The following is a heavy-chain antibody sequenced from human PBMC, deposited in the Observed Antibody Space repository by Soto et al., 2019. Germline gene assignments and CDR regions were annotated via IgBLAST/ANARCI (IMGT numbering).Heavy chain of an antibody. CDR1: GYTFSNYG. Sequence: QVQLVQSGAEVKKPGASVKVSCKASGYTFSNYGISWVRQAPGQGLEWMGWISAYNGNTKYAQKLQGRVTMTTDTPTSTAYMELRSRRSDDTAAYYCARESPPADYWGQGTLVTVSA. V-gene: IGHV1-18*01. CDR3: ARESPPADY. J-gene: IGHJ4*02. CDR2: ISAYNGNT.